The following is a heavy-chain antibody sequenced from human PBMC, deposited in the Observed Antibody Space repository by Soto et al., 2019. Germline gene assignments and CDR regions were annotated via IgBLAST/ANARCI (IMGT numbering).Heavy chain of an antibody. CDR3: ARRAYDYRTFDY. CDR2: ISGSGVAT. J-gene: IGHJ4*02. CDR1: GFTFSSYA. D-gene: IGHD5-12*01. Sequence: GGSLRLSCAASGFTFSSYAMNWVRQAPGKGLEWVSGISGSGVATYYADSVKGRFTISRDNSKNTLYVQVNSLRVEDTAVYYCARRAYDYRTFDYWGRGTLVTVSS. V-gene: IGHV3-23*01.